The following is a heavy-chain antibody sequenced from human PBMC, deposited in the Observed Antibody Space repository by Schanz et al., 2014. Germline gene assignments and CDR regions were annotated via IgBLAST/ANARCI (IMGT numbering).Heavy chain of an antibody. CDR1: GGSFSGYW. D-gene: IGHD4-17*01. Sequence: QVQLQQWGAGLLKPSETLSLTCAFSGGSFSGYWWTWVRQSPGKGLEWIGEVNHGGYTNYNPPLKSRVTVQVYLPKKHFPLRLTSVTAADRAVYYCARDYGEYGDYYYGMDVWGQGTTVTVSS. CDR2: VNHGGYT. V-gene: IGHV4-34*01. CDR3: ARDYGEYGDYYYGMDV. J-gene: IGHJ6*02.